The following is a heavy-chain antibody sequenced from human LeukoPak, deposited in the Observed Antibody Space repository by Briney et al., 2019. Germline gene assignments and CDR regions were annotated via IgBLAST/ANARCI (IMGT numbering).Heavy chain of an antibody. J-gene: IGHJ4*02. CDR2: IRYDGSNK. CDR3: AKDPTVGATGVDY. CDR1: GLTFSNYG. D-gene: IGHD1-26*01. V-gene: IGHV3-30*02. Sequence: GGSLRLSCAAAGLTFSNYGMHWVRQAPGKGLEWVTHIRYDGSNKYYADSVKGRFTISRDNSKNTLYLQMNSLRADDTAIYYCAKDPTVGATGVDYWGQGTLVTVSS.